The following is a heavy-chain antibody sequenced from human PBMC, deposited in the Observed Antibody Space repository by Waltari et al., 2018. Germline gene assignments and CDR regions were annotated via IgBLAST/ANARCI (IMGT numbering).Heavy chain of an antibody. CDR3: GTDVGSGYLAPFNY. D-gene: IGHD3-3*01. V-gene: IGHV1-24*01. Sequence: QVQLIQSGAEVKKPGASVKVSCKISGYTLTDLSMHWVRQAPGKGLEWMGGYDPDDGETAYAQKFQGRGTRTDETCTDTAYMELSSLTSEETAIYYCGTDVGSGYLAPFNYWGQGTLVTGSS. CDR2: YDPDDGET. CDR1: GYTLTDLS. J-gene: IGHJ4*02.